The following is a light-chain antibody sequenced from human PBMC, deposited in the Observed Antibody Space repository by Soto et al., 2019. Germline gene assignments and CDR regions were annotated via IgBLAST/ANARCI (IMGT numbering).Light chain of an antibody. CDR2: GAS. CDR1: QSVSSN. CDR3: QQYNSYQWT. J-gene: IGKJ1*01. Sequence: EIVMTQSPATLSVSPGERATLSCRASQSVSSNLAWYQQKPGQAPRLLIYGASTRATGIPASFSGSGSGTEFTLTISSLQPDDFATYYCQQYNSYQWTFGQGTKVDIK. V-gene: IGKV3-15*01.